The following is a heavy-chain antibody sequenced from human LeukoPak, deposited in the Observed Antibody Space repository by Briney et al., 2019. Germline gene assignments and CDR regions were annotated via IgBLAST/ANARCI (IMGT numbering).Heavy chain of an antibody. J-gene: IGHJ3*02. V-gene: IGHV1-18*01. CDR2: ISAYNGNT. CDR1: GYTFTSYG. D-gene: IGHD3-22*01. CDR3: ARVIPDYYDSLGAFDI. Sequence: ASVTVSCKASGYTFTSYGISWVRQAPGQGLEWMGWISAYNGNTNYAQKFQGRVTMTTDTSTSTAYMELRSLRSDDTAVYYCARVIPDYYDSLGAFDIWGQGTMVTVSS.